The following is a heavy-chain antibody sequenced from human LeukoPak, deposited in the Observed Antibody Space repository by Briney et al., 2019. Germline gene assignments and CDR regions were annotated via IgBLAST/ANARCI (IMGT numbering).Heavy chain of an antibody. J-gene: IGHJ2*01. Sequence: SETLSLTCAVSGGSVSSGSYYWSWIRQPPGKGLEWIGYIYYSGSTNYNPSLKSRVTISVDTSKNQFSLKLNSVTAADTAVYYCARELPPYWYFDLWGRGTLVTVSS. CDR2: IYYSGST. CDR3: ARELPPYWYFDL. V-gene: IGHV4-61*01. CDR1: GGSVSSGSYY.